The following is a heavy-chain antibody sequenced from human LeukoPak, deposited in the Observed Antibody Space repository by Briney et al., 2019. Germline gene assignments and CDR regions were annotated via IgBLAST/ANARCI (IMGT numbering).Heavy chain of an antibody. CDR1: GGSIISYY. D-gene: IGHD3-22*01. CDR3: ARGYYYDYSGPDFDY. V-gene: IGHV4-59*01. CDR2: IYYTGST. Sequence: SETLSLTCSVSGGSIISYYWSWIRQPPGKGLEWIGYIYYTGSTNSNPSLKSRVTISVDTSKNQFSLRLTSVAAADTAVYYCARGYYYDYSGPDFDYWGQGTLVTVSS. J-gene: IGHJ4*02.